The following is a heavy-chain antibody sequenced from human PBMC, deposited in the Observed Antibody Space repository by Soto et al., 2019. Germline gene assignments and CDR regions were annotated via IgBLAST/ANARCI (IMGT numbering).Heavy chain of an antibody. Sequence: QVKLQESGPGLATPSGTLSLTCAVSGVSISSGNWWTRVRQTPQRGLEYIGEIFHDGTANYYPSFERRVAISVDTSKNQFSLKLTSVTAADTAIYFCARLVYDTRLNYMYFDFWGQGALVTVSS. V-gene: IGHV4-4*02. CDR3: ARLVYDTRLNYMYFDF. D-gene: IGHD2-8*01. CDR2: IFHDGTA. CDR1: GVSISSGNW. J-gene: IGHJ4*02.